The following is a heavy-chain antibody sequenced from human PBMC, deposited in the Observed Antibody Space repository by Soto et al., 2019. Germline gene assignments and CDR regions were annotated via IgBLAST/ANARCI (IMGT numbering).Heavy chain of an antibody. CDR2: IYWNDDK. D-gene: IGHD4-4*01. Sequence: SGPTLVNPTQTLTLTCTFSGFSLTTSGVGVGWIRQAPGKALEWLAHIYWNDDKRYSPSLKNRLTITKETSKNQVVLTMTNMDPVDTATYYCAHRRSLYNDYSRTPFDPWGQGTLVTVSS. J-gene: IGHJ5*02. V-gene: IGHV2-5*01. CDR3: AHRRSLYNDYSRTPFDP. CDR1: GFSLTTSGVG.